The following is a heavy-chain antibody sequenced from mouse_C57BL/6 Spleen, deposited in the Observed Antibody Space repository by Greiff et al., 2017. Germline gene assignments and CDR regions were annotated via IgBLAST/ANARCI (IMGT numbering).Heavy chain of an antibody. CDR3: ARYYYGSSSWFAY. J-gene: IGHJ3*01. Sequence: VQLQQSGAELMKPGASVKLSCKATGYTFTGYWIEWVKQRPGHGLEWIGEILPGSGSTNYTEKFKGKATFTADTSSNTAYMQLSSLSTEDAAIYYCARYYYGSSSWFAYWGQVTLVTVSA. CDR2: ILPGSGST. D-gene: IGHD1-1*01. CDR1: GYTFTGYW. V-gene: IGHV1-9*01.